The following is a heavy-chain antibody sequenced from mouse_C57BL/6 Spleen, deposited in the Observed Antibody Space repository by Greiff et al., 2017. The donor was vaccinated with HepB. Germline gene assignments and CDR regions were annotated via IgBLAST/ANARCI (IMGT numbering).Heavy chain of an antibody. CDR1: GYTFTSYG. D-gene: IGHD2-1*01. V-gene: IGHV1-81*01. CDR2: IYPRSGNT. Sequence: QVQLQQSGAELARPGASVKLSCKASGYTFTSYGISWVKQRTGQGLEWIGEIYPRSGNTYYNEKFKGKATLTADKSSSTAYMELRSLTSEDSAVYFCARSSYGNTHYYAMDYWGQGTSVTVSS. J-gene: IGHJ4*01. CDR3: ARSSYGNTHYYAMDY.